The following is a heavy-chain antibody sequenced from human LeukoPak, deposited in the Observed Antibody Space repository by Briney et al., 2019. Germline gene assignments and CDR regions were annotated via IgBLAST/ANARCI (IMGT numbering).Heavy chain of an antibody. V-gene: IGHV3-23*01. CDR1: GFTFSSYA. D-gene: IGHD2-2*02. CDR2: ISGSGGST. CDR3: AKGHCSSTSCYTAGYYYYYGMDV. J-gene: IGHJ6*04. Sequence: GGSLRLSCAASGFTFSSYAMSWVRQAPGKRLEWVSAISGSGGSTYYADSVKGRFTISRDNSKNTLYLQMNSLRAEDTAVYYCAKGHCSSTSCYTAGYYYYYGMDVWGKGTTVTVSS.